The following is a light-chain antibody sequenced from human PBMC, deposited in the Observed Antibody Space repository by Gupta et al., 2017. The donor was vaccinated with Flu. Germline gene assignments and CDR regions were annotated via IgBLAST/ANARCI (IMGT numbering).Light chain of an antibody. Sequence: QSALTHPASVSGSPGQSTTISCTGSSSDVGSNNYVSWYQLHPGEAPKLLIYDVTTRPAGVSNRFSGSTSGNRASLTISGLQADDDADYYCSSYTTSNTRVFGGGTKVTVL. CDR3: SSYTTSNTRV. CDR2: DVT. V-gene: IGLV2-14*01. J-gene: IGLJ2*01. CDR1: SSDVGSNNY.